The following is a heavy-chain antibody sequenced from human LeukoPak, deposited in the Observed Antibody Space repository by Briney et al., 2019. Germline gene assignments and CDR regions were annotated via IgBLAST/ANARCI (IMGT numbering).Heavy chain of an antibody. CDR2: INSDGSRT. J-gene: IGHJ4*02. Sequence: PGGSLRLSCAASGFTFSSYWMHWVRQAPGKGLVWVSRINSDGSRTSYADSVKGRFTISRDNAKNTLYLQMNSLRAEDTAVYYCAVSGYDSLFDNWGQGTLVTVSS. CDR1: GFTFSSYW. D-gene: IGHD5-12*01. CDR3: AVSGYDSLFDN. V-gene: IGHV3-74*01.